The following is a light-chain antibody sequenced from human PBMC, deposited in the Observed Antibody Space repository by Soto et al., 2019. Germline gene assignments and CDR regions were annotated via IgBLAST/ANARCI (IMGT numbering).Light chain of an antibody. Sequence: EIVLTQSPGTLSLSPGERATLSCRASQSVSSIYLACYQQKPGQAPRLLIYGASSRATGIPDRFSGSGSGTDFTLTISRLEPEDFAVYYCQQRSNWPRWGLFTQITFGQGTRLEIK. CDR3: QQRSNWPRWGLFTQIT. CDR2: GAS. J-gene: IGKJ5*01. V-gene: IGKV3D-20*02. CDR1: QSVSSIY.